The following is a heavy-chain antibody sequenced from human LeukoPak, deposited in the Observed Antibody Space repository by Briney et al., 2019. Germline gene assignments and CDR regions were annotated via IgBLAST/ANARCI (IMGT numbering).Heavy chain of an antibody. D-gene: IGHD3-9*01. CDR1: RFTFSSYW. Sequence: GGSLRLSCAASRFTFSSYWMSWVRQAPGKGLEWVANIKQDGSEKYYVDSVKGRFTISRDNAKNSLYLQMNSLRAEDTAVYYCARESRVLRYFDWLLSQTSFDYWGQGTLVTVSS. CDR3: ARESRVLRYFDWLLSQTSFDY. CDR2: IKQDGSEK. J-gene: IGHJ4*02. V-gene: IGHV3-7*01.